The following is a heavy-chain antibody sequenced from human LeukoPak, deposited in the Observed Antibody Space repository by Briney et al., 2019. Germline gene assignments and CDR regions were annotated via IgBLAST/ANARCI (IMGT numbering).Heavy chain of an antibody. CDR1: GGSISNSY. CDR2: ISYNGSP. Sequence: SETLSLTCTVSGGSISNSYWSWIRLSPGKGLEWIGYISYNGSPDYSPSLKSRVTISVDTSKNQFSLKVSSVTAADTAVYYCARRPDYGDSIRSPGAFDIWGQGTMVTVSS. V-gene: IGHV4-59*12. D-gene: IGHD4-17*01. J-gene: IGHJ3*02. CDR3: ARRPDYGDSIRSPGAFDI.